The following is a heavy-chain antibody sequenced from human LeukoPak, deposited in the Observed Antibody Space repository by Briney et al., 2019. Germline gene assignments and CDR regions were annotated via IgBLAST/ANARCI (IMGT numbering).Heavy chain of an antibody. D-gene: IGHD3-10*01. CDR2: ISPDGSTT. Sequence: GGSLRLSCAASEFTFSSYGMHWVRQAAGKGLVWVSRISPDGSTTSYADSVKGRFTISRDNAKNTLYVQMKSLRAEDTAVYYCARAGAPYAFDVWGQGTMVTVSS. V-gene: IGHV3-74*01. CDR3: ARAGAPYAFDV. J-gene: IGHJ3*01. CDR1: EFTFSSYG.